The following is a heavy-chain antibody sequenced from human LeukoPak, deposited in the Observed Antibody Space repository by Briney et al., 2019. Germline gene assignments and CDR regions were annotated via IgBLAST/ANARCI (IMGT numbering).Heavy chain of an antibody. J-gene: IGHJ5*02. D-gene: IGHD2-2*01. CDR3: ASGGYCGGTSCYPNWFDP. V-gene: IGHV4-59*01. Sequence: SETLSLTCTVSGGSIRNYFWTWIRQPPGKGLEGIGYVYYSGCTNYIYNPSLKSRDSISVDTSKSQFPVKLTSVTAADTAIYYCASGGYCGGTSCYPNWFDPWGQGTLVSVSS. CDR2: VYYSGCT. CDR1: GGSIRNYF.